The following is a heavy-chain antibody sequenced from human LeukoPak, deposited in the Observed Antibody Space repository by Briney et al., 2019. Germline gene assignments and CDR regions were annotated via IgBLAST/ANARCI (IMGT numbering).Heavy chain of an antibody. V-gene: IGHV1-18*01. CDR3: ASYHSVGVDY. J-gene: IGHJ4*02. Sequence: ASVKVSCKASGYTFTSYGISWVRQAPGQGLEWMGWISAYNGDTKYAQKFQGRVTMTRNTSISTAYMELSSLRSEDTAVYYCASYHSVGVDYWGQGTLVTVSS. CDR1: GYTFTSYG. D-gene: IGHD2-15*01. CDR2: ISAYNGDT.